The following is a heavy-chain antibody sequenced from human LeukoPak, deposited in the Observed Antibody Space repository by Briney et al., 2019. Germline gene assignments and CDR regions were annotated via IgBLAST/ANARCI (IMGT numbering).Heavy chain of an antibody. CDR3: ARGPTTIGGPGKAYFDY. Sequence: GRSLRLSCAASGFTFDDYAMHWVRQAPGKGLEWVSGISWNSGSIGYADSVRGRFTISRDNAKSSLYLQLNSLRADDTAIYYCARGPTTIGGPGKAYFDYWGQEILVLVSS. D-gene: IGHD6-13*01. V-gene: IGHV3-9*01. CDR1: GFTFDDYA. J-gene: IGHJ4*02. CDR2: ISWNSGSI.